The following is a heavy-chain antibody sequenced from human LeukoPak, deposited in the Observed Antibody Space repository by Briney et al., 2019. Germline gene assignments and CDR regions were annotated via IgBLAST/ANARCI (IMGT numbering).Heavy chain of an antibody. CDR3: ARHNSSTWSNWFDP. Sequence: SETLSLTCTVSGGSVSSGSYYWSWIRQPPGKGLEWIGYIYYSGSTNYNPSLKSRVTISVDTSKNQFSLKLSSVTAADTAVYYCARHNSSTWSNWFDPWGQGTLVTVSS. CDR1: GGSVSSGSYY. J-gene: IGHJ5*02. D-gene: IGHD6-13*01. CDR2: IYYSGST. V-gene: IGHV4-61*01.